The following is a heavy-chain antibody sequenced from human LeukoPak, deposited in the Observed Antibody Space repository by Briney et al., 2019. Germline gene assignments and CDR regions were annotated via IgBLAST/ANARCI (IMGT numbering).Heavy chain of an antibody. D-gene: IGHD4-11*01. CDR3: ARDENSNRYYYYGMDV. CDR1: GFTFSSYS. J-gene: IGHJ6*02. Sequence: GGSLRLSCAASGFTFSSYSMNWVRQAPGKGLEWVSSISSSSSYIYYADSVKGRFTISRDNAKNSLYLQMNSLRAEDTAVYCCARDENSNRYYYYGMDVWGQGTTVTVSS. CDR2: ISSSSSYI. V-gene: IGHV3-21*01.